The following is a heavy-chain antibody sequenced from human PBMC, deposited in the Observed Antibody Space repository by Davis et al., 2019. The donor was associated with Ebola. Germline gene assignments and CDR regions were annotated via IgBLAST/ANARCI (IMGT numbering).Heavy chain of an antibody. CDR2: INHSGST. Sequence: MPGGSLRLSCAVYGGSFSGYYWSWIRQPPGKGLEWIGEINHSGSTNYNPSLKSRVTISVDTSKNQFSLKLSSVTAADTAVYYCASLLSPGQPWGQGTLVTVSS. CDR3: ASLLSPGQP. V-gene: IGHV4-34*01. D-gene: IGHD2/OR15-2a*01. J-gene: IGHJ5*02. CDR1: GGSFSGYY.